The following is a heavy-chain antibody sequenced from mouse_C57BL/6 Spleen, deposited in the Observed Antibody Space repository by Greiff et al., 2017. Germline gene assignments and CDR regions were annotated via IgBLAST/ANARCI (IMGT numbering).Heavy chain of an antibody. CDR2: IYPGDGDT. D-gene: IGHD6-1*01. J-gene: IGHJ2*01. CDR3: ARSFNPYYFDN. V-gene: IGHV1-82*01. Sequence: VQLQQSGPELVKPGASVKISCKASGYAFSSSWMNWVKQRPGKGLEWIGRIYPGDGDTNYNGKFKGKATLTADKSSSTAYMQLSSLTSEDSAVCFCARSFNPYYFDNWGQGTTLTVSS. CDR1: GYAFSSSW.